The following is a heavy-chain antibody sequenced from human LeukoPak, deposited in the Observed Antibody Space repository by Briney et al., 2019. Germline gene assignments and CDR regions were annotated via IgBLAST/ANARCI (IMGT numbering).Heavy chain of an antibody. CDR2: IYYSGST. D-gene: IGHD6-13*01. CDR3: ARAAAAGPHYYYGMDV. Sequence: PSETLSLTCSVSGGSISGYYWSWIRQPPGKGPEWIRYIYYSGSTNYNPPLKSRVTISVDTSKNQFSLKLTSLTAADTAVYYCARAAAAGPHYYYGMDVWGKGTTVTVSS. V-gene: IGHV4-59*01. J-gene: IGHJ6*04. CDR1: GGSISGYY.